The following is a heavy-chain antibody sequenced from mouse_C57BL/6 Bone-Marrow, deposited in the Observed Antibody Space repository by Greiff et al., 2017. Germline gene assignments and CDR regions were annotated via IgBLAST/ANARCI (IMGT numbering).Heavy chain of an antibody. J-gene: IGHJ2*01. D-gene: IGHD2-1*01. CDR2: IDPSDSYT. CDR1: GYTFTSYW. V-gene: IGHV1-59*01. CDR3: ARSLYYGNLRDY. Sequence: QVQLQHPGAELVRPGTSVKLSCKASGYTFTSYWMHWVKQRPGQGLEWIGVIDPSDSYTNYNQKFKGKATLTVDTSSSTAYMQLSSLTSEDSAVYYCARSLYYGNLRDYWGQGTTLTVSS.